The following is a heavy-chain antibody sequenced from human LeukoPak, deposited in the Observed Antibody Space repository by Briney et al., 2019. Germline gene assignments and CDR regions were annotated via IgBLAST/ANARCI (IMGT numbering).Heavy chain of an antibody. V-gene: IGHV4-39*07. CDR2: INHSGST. Sequence: PSETLSLTCTVSGGSISSSSYYWGWIRQPPGKGLEWIGEINHSGSTNYNPSLKSRVTISVDTSKNQFSLKLSSVTAADTAVYYCARGQGYYDFWSGYLDGFNYMDVWGKGTTVTVSS. D-gene: IGHD3-3*01. CDR1: GGSISSSSYY. J-gene: IGHJ6*03. CDR3: ARGQGYYDFWSGYLDGFNYMDV.